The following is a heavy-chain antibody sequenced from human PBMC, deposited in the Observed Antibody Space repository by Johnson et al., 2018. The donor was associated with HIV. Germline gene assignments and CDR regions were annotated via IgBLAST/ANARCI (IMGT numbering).Heavy chain of an antibody. Sequence: VQLVESGGGVVQPGRSLGLSCAASGFSFSSYAMHWVRQAPGKGLEWVASLSYDGSTKDYVDSVKGRFTISRDISKNLLYLQMNSLRAEDTAVYYCAKQYGSGLTGAFDIWGQGTMVTVSS. CDR3: AKQYGSGLTGAFDI. V-gene: IGHV3-30*04. CDR1: GFSFSSYA. CDR2: LSYDGSTK. J-gene: IGHJ3*02. D-gene: IGHD3-10*01.